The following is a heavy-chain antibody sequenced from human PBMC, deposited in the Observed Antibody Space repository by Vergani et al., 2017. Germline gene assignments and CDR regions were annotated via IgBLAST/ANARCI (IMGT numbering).Heavy chain of an antibody. CDR3: ARFYGQQLANPTDY. CDR2: ISSSSSYI. J-gene: IGHJ4*02. Sequence: EVQLVESGGGLVKPGGSLRLSCAASGFTFSSYSMNWVRQAPGKGLEWVSSISSSSSYIYYADSVKGRFTISRDNAKNSLYLQMNSLRAEDTAVYYCARFYGQQLANPTDYWGQGREVTVSS. D-gene: IGHD6-13*01. CDR1: GFTFSSYS. V-gene: IGHV3-21*01.